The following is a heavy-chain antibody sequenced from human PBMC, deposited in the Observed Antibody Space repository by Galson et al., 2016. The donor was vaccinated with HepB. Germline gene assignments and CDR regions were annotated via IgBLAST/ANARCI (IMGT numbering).Heavy chain of an antibody. CDR3: ARDDLTGYYVVKY. J-gene: IGHJ4*02. Sequence: SLRLSCAASGFTFNNYYMHWVRQAPGKGLEWVGVISYDGSSQYYAESLKGRFTISRDNSKNTLYLQMNSLRAEDTAMYYCARDDLTGYYVVKYWGQGTLVTVSS. CDR1: GFTFNNYY. D-gene: IGHD3-9*01. CDR2: ISYDGSSQ. V-gene: IGHV3-30-3*01.